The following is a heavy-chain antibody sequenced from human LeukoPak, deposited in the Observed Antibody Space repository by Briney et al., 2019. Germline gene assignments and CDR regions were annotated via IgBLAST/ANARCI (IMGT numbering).Heavy chain of an antibody. CDR2: INPNSGGT. Sequence: ASVKVSCTASGYTFTGYYMHWVRQAPGQGLEWMGRINPNSGGTNYAQKFQGRVTMTRDTSISTAYMELSRLRSDDTAVYYCARARLFDFWSGYSPSDLDVWGKGTTVTVSS. J-gene: IGHJ6*04. V-gene: IGHV1-2*06. CDR1: GYTFTGYY. CDR3: ARARLFDFWSGYSPSDLDV. D-gene: IGHD3-3*01.